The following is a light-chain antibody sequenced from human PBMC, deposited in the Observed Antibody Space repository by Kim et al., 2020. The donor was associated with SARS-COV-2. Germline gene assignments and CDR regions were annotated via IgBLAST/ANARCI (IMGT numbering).Light chain of an antibody. CDR2: DAS. Sequence: LSPGERAPLSCRASLSVSNYLAWYQQKPGQAPRLLIYDASNRATGIPARFSGSGSGTDFTLTISSLEPEDFAVYYCQQRSNWPKYTFGQGTKLE. V-gene: IGKV3-11*01. J-gene: IGKJ2*01. CDR3: QQRSNWPKYT. CDR1: LSVSNY.